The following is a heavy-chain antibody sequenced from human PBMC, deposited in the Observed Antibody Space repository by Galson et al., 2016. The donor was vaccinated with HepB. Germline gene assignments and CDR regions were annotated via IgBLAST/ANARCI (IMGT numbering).Heavy chain of an antibody. CDR1: GDSISNVGRH. CDR2: IHPSGTS. D-gene: IGHD6-13*01. V-gene: IGHV4-39*01. CDR3: VRLGTAAAVANRRGSIY. Sequence: SETLSLTCSVSGDSISNVGRHWGWFRQSPGMGLEYIGSIHPSGTSYYSPSLTSRVTVSADTSRNQFFLRLTSVTAADTAIYYCVRLGTAAAVANRRGSIYWGQGTRVTVSS. J-gene: IGHJ4*02.